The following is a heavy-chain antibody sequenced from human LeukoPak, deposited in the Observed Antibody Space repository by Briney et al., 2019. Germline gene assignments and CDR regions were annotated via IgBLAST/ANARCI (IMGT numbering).Heavy chain of an antibody. CDR1: GFTFSSYA. CDR3: AKLELGKDLKYPPNWFDP. Sequence: QAGGSLRLSCAASGFTFSSYAMSWVRQAPGKGLEWVSAISGSGGSTYYADSVKGRFTISRDNSKNTLYLQMNSLRAEDTAVYYCAKLELGKDLKYPPNWFDPWGQGTLVTVSP. J-gene: IGHJ5*02. D-gene: IGHD2-2*01. V-gene: IGHV3-23*01. CDR2: ISGSGGST.